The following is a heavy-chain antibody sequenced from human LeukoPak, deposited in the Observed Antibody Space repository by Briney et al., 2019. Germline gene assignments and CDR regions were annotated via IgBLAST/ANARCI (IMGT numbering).Heavy chain of an antibody. Sequence: GGSLRLSCAASGFAFNTYSMNWVRQAPGKGLEWVSYIRSGSSIIYYADSVKGRFTMSRDNGKNSLYLQMNSLRVEDTAVYFCARVQAGKWDFDYWGQGTLVTVSS. CDR3: ARVQAGKWDFDY. J-gene: IGHJ4*02. CDR2: IRSGSSII. V-gene: IGHV3-48*01. CDR1: GFAFNTYS. D-gene: IGHD2-8*01.